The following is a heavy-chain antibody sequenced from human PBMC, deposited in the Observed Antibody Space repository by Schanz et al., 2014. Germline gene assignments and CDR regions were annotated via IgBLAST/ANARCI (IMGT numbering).Heavy chain of an antibody. Sequence: VQLVESGGGVVQPGGSLRLSCAASGFTFRSYAMSWVRQAPGKGLEWVSVISGSGDHTHYADSVKGRFTISRDTSGNTLYLQMNSLTGEDTAVYYCAKDGVPSPWVCFGGYCYSGGADYWGQGTLVTVSS. D-gene: IGHD2-21*02. J-gene: IGHJ4*02. CDR1: GFTFRSYA. CDR2: ISGSGDHT. CDR3: AKDGVPSPWVCFGGYCYSGGADY. V-gene: IGHV3-23*04.